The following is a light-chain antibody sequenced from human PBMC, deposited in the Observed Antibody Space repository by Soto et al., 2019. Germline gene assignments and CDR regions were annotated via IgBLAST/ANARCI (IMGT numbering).Light chain of an antibody. CDR1: QTVSGNY. CDR3: QQYSASPRT. V-gene: IGKV3-20*01. Sequence: EIVLTQSPYTLSLSPGDRPTLSCRPSQTVSGNYLAWYHQKPGQAPRLLIHSASSRATGIPDRFSASGTGTDFTLTISRLEPEDFAVYYCQQYSASPRTFGQGTKVDIK. J-gene: IGKJ1*01. CDR2: SAS.